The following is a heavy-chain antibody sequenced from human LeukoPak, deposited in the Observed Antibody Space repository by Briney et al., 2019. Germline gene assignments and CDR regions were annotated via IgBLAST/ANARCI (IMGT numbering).Heavy chain of an antibody. V-gene: IGHV4-34*01. J-gene: IGHJ3*02. CDR1: GGSFSGYY. Sequence: SETLSLTCAVYGGSFSGYYWSWIRQPPGKGLEWIGEINHSGSTNYNPSLKSRVTISVDTSKNQFSLKLSSVTAADTAVYYCARETRFDAFDIWGQGTMVTVSS. CDR2: INHSGST. CDR3: ARETRFDAFDI.